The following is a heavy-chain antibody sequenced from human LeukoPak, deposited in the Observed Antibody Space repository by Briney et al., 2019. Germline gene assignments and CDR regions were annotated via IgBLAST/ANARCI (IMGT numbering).Heavy chain of an antibody. Sequence: PVRSLRLSCAASGFTFSSYAMHWVRQAPGKGLEWVAVISYDGSNKYYADSVKGRFTISRDNAKNALYLQMSSLRAEDTALYYCTRRAARWQFDLWGRGTLLTVSS. D-gene: IGHD5-24*01. V-gene: IGHV3-30*15. J-gene: IGHJ2*01. CDR1: GFTFSSYA. CDR3: TRRAARWQFDL. CDR2: ISYDGSNK.